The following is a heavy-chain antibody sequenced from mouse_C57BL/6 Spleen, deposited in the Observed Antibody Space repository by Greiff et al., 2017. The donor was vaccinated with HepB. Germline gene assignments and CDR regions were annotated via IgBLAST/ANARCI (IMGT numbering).Heavy chain of an antibody. CDR2: IYPRDGST. CDR1: GYTFTSYD. Sequence: VQLQESGPELVKPGASVKLSCKASGYTFTSYDINWVKQRPGQGLEWIGWIYPRDGSTKYNEKFKGKATLTVDTSSSTAYMELHSLTSEDSAVYFCASQGYYYGSSSFAYWGQGTLVTVSA. V-gene: IGHV1-85*01. J-gene: IGHJ3*01. D-gene: IGHD1-1*01. CDR3: ASQGYYYGSSSFAY.